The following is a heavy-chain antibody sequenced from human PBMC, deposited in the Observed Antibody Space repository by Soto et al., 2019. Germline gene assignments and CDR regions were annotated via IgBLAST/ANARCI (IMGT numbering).Heavy chain of an antibody. CDR3: VKDLGSQYYDIFAVSMSRYFQH. Sequence: GGSLRLSCTASGFIFDDYAMHWVRQTPGKGLEWVSGIGWNSGTIRYADSVKGRFTISRDNAKNSLYLQMNSLRAEDTAFYYCVKDLGSQYYDIFAVSMSRYFQHWGQGTLVTVSS. V-gene: IGHV3-9*01. CDR2: IGWNSGTI. D-gene: IGHD3-9*01. CDR1: GFIFDDYA. J-gene: IGHJ1*01.